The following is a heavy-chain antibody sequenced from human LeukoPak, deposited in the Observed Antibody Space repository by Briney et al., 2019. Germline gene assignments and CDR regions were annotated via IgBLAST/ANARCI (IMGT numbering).Heavy chain of an antibody. CDR2: INPSGGST. Sequence: AASVTVSCKASGYTFTSYYMHWVRQAPGQGLEWMGIINPSGGSTSYAQKFQGRVTMTRDTSTSTVYMELSSLRSEDTAVYYCAREVGHTTSYDYWGQGTLVTVSS. D-gene: IGHD4-17*01. CDR3: AREVGHTTSYDY. CDR1: GYTFTSYY. J-gene: IGHJ4*02. V-gene: IGHV1-46*01.